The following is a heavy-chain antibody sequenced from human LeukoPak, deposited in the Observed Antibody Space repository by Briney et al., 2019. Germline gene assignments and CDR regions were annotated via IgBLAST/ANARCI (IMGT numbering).Heavy chain of an antibody. CDR3: ERDNWIGAHYFDY. V-gene: IGHV3-21*01. CDR1: GFTFSTYS. CDR2: ISTSINYI. D-gene: IGHD1-20*01. J-gene: IGHJ4*02. Sequence: GGSLRLSCVASGFTFSTYSMKSVRHAPGKGLECVSFISTSINYIYYADSVKGRFTISRDNDKNSLYLQMNSLRDEDTAVYSCERDNWIGAHYFDYWGQGTLVTVSS.